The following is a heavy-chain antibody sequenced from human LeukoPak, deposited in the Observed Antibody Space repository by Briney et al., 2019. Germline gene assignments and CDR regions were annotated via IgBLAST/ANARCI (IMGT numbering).Heavy chain of an antibody. J-gene: IGHJ4*02. CDR3: AREFVGLVVPAAIPDY. Sequence: GASVKVSCKVSGYTLTELSMHWVRQAPGQGLEWMGWISAYNGNTNYAQKLQGRVTMTTDTSTSTAYMELRSLRSDDTAVYYCAREFVGLVVPAAIPDYWGQGTLVTVSS. D-gene: IGHD2-2*02. V-gene: IGHV1-18*01. CDR2: ISAYNGNT. CDR1: GYTLTELS.